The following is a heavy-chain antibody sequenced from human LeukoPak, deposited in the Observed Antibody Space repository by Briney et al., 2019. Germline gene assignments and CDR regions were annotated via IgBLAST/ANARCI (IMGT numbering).Heavy chain of an antibody. CDR3: ARVRAAVAGTYYFDY. J-gene: IGHJ4*02. D-gene: IGHD6-19*01. Sequence: PSETLSLTCAVYGGSFSGYYWSWIRQPPGKGLEWIGEINHSGSTNYNPSLKSRVTMSVDTSKNQFSLKLNSVTAADSAVYYCARVRAAVAGTYYFDYWGQGTLVTVSS. CDR2: INHSGST. CDR1: GGSFSGYY. V-gene: IGHV4-34*09.